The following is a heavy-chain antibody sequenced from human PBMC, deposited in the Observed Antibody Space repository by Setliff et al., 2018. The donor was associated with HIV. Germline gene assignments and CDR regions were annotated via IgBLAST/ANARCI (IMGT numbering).Heavy chain of an antibody. CDR2: IKPDGSSI. J-gene: IGHJ6*03. V-gene: IGHV3-74*01. CDR3: ARRTGYCSTTTCSYYYYMDV. Sequence: GGSLRLSCAASGFTFSSYWIHWVRQTPGKGLVWVSRIKPDGSSITYADSVKGRFTISRDNAKNTLYLQMNSLRAEDTAVYYCARRTGYCSTTTCSYYYYMDVWGKGTTVTVSS. CDR1: GFTFSSYW. D-gene: IGHD2-2*01.